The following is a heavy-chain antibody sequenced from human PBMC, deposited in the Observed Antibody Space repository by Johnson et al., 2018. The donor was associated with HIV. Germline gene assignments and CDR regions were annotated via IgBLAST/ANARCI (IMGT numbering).Heavy chain of an antibody. CDR1: GFTFSSYA. J-gene: IGHJ3*02. CDR3: ARPSVMTTLTTTPWAFDI. CDR2: ISYDGTYN. Sequence: QLVESGGGVVQPGKSLRLSCAASGFTFSSYAMHWVRQAPGKGLEWVAIISYDGTYNYYADSVTGQFTLPRDNSKNTLYLQMNSLRVDDTAVYHCARPSVMTTLTTTPWAFDIWGQGTMVTVSS. V-gene: IGHV3-30*04. D-gene: IGHD4-17*01.